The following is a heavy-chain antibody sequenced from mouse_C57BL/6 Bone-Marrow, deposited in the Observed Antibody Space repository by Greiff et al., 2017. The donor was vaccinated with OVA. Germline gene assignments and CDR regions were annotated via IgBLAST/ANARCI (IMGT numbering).Heavy chain of an antibody. D-gene: IGHD2-4*01. Sequence: QVHVKQPGAELVMPGASVKLSCKASGYTFTSYWMHWVKQRPGQGLEWIGEIDPSDSYTNYNQKFKGKSTLTVDKSSSTAYMQLSSLTSEDSAVYYCARRDYDAHWYFDVWGTGTTVTVSS. CDR2: IDPSDSYT. V-gene: IGHV1-69*01. J-gene: IGHJ1*03. CDR3: ARRDYDAHWYFDV. CDR1: GYTFTSYW.